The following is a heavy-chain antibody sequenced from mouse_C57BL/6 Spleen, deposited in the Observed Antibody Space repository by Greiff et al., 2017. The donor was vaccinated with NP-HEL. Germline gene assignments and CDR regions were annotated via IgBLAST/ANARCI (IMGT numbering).Heavy chain of an antibody. CDR2: IYPGSGNT. Sequence: QVQLKESGAELARPGASVKLSCKASGYTFTSYGISWVKQRTGQGLEWIGEIYPGSGNTYYNEKFKGKATLTADKSSSTAYMELRSLTSEDSAVYFGAYDYAMDYWGQGTSVTVSS. CDR3: AYDYAMDY. CDR1: GYTFTSYG. V-gene: IGHV1-81*01. J-gene: IGHJ4*01. D-gene: IGHD2-12*01.